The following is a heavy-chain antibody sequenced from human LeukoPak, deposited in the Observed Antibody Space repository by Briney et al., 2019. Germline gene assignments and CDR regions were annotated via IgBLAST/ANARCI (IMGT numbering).Heavy chain of an antibody. V-gene: IGHV3-23*01. CDR3: GRGPVPAAIDY. Sequence: PGGSLRLSCAASGFTFSSYAMSWVRQAPGKGLEWVSAISGSGGSTYYADSVKGRFTISRDNAKNTLYLQTNSLRVEDTAVYYCGRGPVPAAIDYWGQGTLVTVSS. CDR1: GFTFSSYA. D-gene: IGHD2-2*01. CDR2: ISGSGGST. J-gene: IGHJ4*02.